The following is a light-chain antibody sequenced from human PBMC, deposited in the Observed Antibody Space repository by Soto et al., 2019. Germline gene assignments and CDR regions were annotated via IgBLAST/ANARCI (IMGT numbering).Light chain of an antibody. CDR3: QHYGSSPLT. Sequence: VVLTQSPGTLSLSPGERATLSCRASQIVSASHLAWYQQKPGQAPRLLLYGASTRATDIPDRFSGSGSGTDFTLTIGRVEPEGCAVFYCQHYGSSPLTFGGGTKVAIK. CDR2: GAS. V-gene: IGKV3-20*01. J-gene: IGKJ4*01. CDR1: QIVSASH.